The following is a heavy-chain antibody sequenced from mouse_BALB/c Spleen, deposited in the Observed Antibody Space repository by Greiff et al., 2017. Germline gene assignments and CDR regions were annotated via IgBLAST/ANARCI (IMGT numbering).Heavy chain of an antibody. CDR2: ISDGGSYT. D-gene: IGHD2-10*01. Sequence: DVQLVESGGGLVKPGGSLKLSCAASGFTFSDYYMYWVRQTPEKRLEWVATISDGGSYTYYPDSVKGRFTISRDNAKNNLYLQMSSLKSEDTAMYYCARAYYGNYGGAMDYWGQGTSVTVSS. CDR3: ARAYYGNYGGAMDY. V-gene: IGHV5-4*02. J-gene: IGHJ4*01. CDR1: GFTFSDYY.